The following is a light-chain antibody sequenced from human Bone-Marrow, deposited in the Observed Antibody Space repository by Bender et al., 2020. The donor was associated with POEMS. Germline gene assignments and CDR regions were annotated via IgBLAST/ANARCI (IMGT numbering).Light chain of an antibody. CDR3: SSWNDSLNGWV. CDR2: SNN. J-gene: IGLJ2*01. Sequence: QSVLTQPPSASGTPGQSVTISCSGTSSNFGNNAANWYQHVPGTAPKLLIYSNNQRPSGVPDRFSASKSGTSASLAISGLNSDDEADYYCSSWNDSLNGWVFGGGTKLTVL. CDR1: SSNFGNNA. V-gene: IGLV1-44*01.